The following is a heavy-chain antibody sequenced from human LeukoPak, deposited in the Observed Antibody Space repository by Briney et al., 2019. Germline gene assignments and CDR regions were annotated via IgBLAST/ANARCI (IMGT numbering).Heavy chain of an antibody. CDR2: INPNSGGT. CDR1: GYTFTGYY. V-gene: IGHV1-2*02. J-gene: IGHJ5*02. CDR3: ARDPAGFGSGSYYKWGFDP. D-gene: IGHD3-10*01. Sequence: ASVKASCKASGYTFTGYYMHWVRQAPGQGLEWMGWINPNSGGTNYAQKFQGRVTMTRDTSISTAYMELSRLRSDDTAVYYCARDPAGFGSGSYYKWGFDPWGQGTLVTVSS.